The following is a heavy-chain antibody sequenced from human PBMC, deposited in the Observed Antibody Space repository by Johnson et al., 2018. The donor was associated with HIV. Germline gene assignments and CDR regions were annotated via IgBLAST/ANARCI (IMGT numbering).Heavy chain of an antibody. J-gene: IGHJ3*02. D-gene: IGHD3-10*01. CDR2: IKQDGSEK. CDR1: GFTFSSYW. V-gene: IGHV3-7*02. Sequence: MLLVESGGGLVQPGGSLRLSCAASGFTFSSYWMSWVRQAPGKGLEWVANIKQDGSEKYYVDSVKGRFTISRDNAKNTLYLRMDSLGAEDTAMYYCARVQLLADDVFNIWGQGTMVTVSS. CDR3: ARVQLLADDVFNI.